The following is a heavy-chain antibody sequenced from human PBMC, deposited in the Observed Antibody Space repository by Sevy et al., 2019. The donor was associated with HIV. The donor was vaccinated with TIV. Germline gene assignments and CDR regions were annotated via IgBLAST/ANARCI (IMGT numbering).Heavy chain of an antibody. CDR1: GFTFSNYA. D-gene: IGHD3-22*01. CDR3: ARKYDSSGYFDY. J-gene: IGHJ4*02. V-gene: IGHV3-23*01. CDR2: ISGVGGSGDKT. Sequence: GGSLRLSCAASGFTFSNYAMNWVRQAPGKGLEWVAGISGVGGSGDKTNYADSVKGRFSISRNDSKNSLYLQLNSLSAEDTAIYYCARKYDSSGYFDYWGQGTLVTVSS.